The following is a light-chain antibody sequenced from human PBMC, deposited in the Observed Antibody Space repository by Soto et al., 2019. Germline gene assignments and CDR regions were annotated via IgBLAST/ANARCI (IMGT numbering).Light chain of an antibody. CDR1: QSVSSN. Sequence: EIVMTQSPATLSVSPGERATLSCRASQSVSSNLAWYQQKPGQAPRLLISGASTRATGIQARFSGSGSGPEFTLTISSLQSEDFAVYYCQQYNYWPYTFGQGTKLEIK. CDR3: QQYNYWPYT. CDR2: GAS. V-gene: IGKV3-15*01. J-gene: IGKJ2*01.